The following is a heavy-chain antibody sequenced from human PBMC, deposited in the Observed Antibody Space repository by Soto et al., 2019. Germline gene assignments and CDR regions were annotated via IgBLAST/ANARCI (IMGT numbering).Heavy chain of an antibody. CDR2: TYYRSKWYN. V-gene: IGHV6-1*01. CDR1: GDSVSSNSAA. D-gene: IGHD6-6*01. Sequence: SQTLSLTCAISGDSVSSNSAAWNWIRQSPSRCLEWLGRTYYRSKWYNDYAVSVKSRITINPDTSKNQFSLQLNSVTPEDTAVYYCARDGDSSSYYYYYGMDVWGQGTTVTVSS. CDR3: ARDGDSSSYYYYYGMDV. J-gene: IGHJ6*02.